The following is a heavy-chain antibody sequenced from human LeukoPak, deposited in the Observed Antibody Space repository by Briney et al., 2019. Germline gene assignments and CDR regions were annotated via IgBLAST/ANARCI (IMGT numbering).Heavy chain of an antibody. CDR1: GFTFSDSY. V-gene: IGHV3-11*01. D-gene: IGHD7-27*01. CDR2: IGLTDTTI. Sequence: GGSLRLSCAASGFTFSDSYMSWIRQVPGKGLEWVSYIGLTDTTIYYADSLKGRFAISRDNAKNSLYLHTHSLRAEDTAIYYCARLKLGYWYFDLWGRGTLLTVSS. J-gene: IGHJ2*01. CDR3: ARLKLGYWYFDL.